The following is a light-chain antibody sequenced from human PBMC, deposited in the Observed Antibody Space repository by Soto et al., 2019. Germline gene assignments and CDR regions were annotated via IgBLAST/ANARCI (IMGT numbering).Light chain of an antibody. V-gene: IGLV2-8*01. CDR3: SSHAGINNVV. Sequence: QSALTQPPSASGSPGQSVTISCTGTSSDVGGYNYVSWYQQHPGKAHKLMVYEVTKRPSGVPDRFSGSKSGNTASLTVSGLQAEDEADYYCSSHAGINNVVFGGGTQLTVL. J-gene: IGLJ3*02. CDR2: EVT. CDR1: SSDVGGYNY.